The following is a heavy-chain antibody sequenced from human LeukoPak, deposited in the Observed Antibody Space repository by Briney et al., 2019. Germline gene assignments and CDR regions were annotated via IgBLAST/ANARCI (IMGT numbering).Heavy chain of an antibody. CDR1: GDSVSSNSAA. Sequence: SQTPSLTCAISGDSVSSNSAAWNWIRQSPSRGLEWLGSTYYRSKWYNDYAVSVKSRITINPDTSKNQFSLQLNSVTPEDTAVYYCARDNFWSGYYTGFYYYYMDVWGKGTTVTVSS. CDR2: TYYRSKWYN. D-gene: IGHD3-3*01. J-gene: IGHJ6*03. CDR3: ARDNFWSGYYTGFYYYYMDV. V-gene: IGHV6-1*01.